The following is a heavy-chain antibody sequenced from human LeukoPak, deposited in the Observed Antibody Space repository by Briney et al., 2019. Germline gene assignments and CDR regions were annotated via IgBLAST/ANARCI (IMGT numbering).Heavy chain of an antibody. CDR1: GYTFTSYY. D-gene: IGHD6-19*01. V-gene: IGHV1-46*01. J-gene: IGHJ4*02. Sequence: ASVKVSCKASGYTFTSYYIHWVRQAPGQGLEWMGIIKPSGGSTTNAQKFQGRVTMTRDMSTSTVYMEVYSLNSEDTAVYYCARDADSGGWDGIDYWGQGTLVTVSS. CDR2: IKPSGGST. CDR3: ARDADSGGWDGIDY.